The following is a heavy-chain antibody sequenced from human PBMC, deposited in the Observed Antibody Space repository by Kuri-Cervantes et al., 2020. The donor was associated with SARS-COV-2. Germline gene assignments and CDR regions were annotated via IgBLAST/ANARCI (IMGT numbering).Heavy chain of an antibody. D-gene: IGHD6-6*01. V-gene: IGHV3-23*01. Sequence: GGSLRLSCAASGFTFSSYAMGWVRQAPGKGLEWVSAISGSGGSTYYADSVKGRFTISRDNSKNTLYLQMNSLRAEDTAVYYCARDSSSSPYYYYGMDVWGQGTKVPSP. CDR3: ARDSSSSPYYYYGMDV. J-gene: IGHJ6*02. CDR2: ISGSGGST. CDR1: GFTFSSYA.